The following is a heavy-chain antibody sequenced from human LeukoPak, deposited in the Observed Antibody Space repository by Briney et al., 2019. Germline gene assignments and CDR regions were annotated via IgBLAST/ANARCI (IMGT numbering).Heavy chain of an antibody. D-gene: IGHD1-7*01. CDR2: IYYSGST. CDR1: GGSISSYY. J-gene: IGHJ6*02. V-gene: IGHV4-59*01. CDR3: ARDHPITGTTWYYSMDV. Sequence: SETLSLTCTVSGGSISSYYWSWLRQPPGKGLEWIGYIYYSGSTNYNPSLKSRVTISVDTSKNQFSLKLSSVTAADTAVYYCARDHPITGTTWYYSMDVWGQGTTVTVSS.